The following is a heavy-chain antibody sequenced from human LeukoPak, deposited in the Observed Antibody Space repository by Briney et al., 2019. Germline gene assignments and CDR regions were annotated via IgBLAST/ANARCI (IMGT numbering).Heavy chain of an antibody. CDR1: GFTFSSYG. V-gene: IGHV3-30*03. CDR3: ARGTIAAAGRNYYYCGMDV. J-gene: IGHJ6*02. D-gene: IGHD6-13*01. Sequence: GGSLRLSCAASGFTFSSYGMHWVRQAPGKGLEWVAVISYDGSNKYYADSVKGRFTISRDNSKNTLYLQMNSLRAEDTAVYYCARGTIAAAGRNYYYCGMDVWGQGTTVTVSS. CDR2: ISYDGSNK.